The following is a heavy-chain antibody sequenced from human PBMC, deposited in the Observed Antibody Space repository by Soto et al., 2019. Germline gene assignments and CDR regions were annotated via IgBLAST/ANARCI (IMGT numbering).Heavy chain of an antibody. J-gene: IGHJ4*02. V-gene: IGHV3-21*06. CDR1: GFTFSSYS. CDR3: AREGQYGF. CDR2: ISSSSSYI. Sequence: GGSLRLSCAASGFTFSSYSMNWVRQAPGKGLEWVSSISSSSSYIYYADSVKGRITISRDNSKNTVYLKMNSLRAEDTAVYYCAREGQYGFWGQGTLVTVSS. D-gene: IGHD3-10*01.